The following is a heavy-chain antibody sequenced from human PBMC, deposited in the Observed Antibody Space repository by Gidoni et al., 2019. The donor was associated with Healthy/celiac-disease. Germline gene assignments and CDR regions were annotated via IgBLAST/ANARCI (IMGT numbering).Heavy chain of an antibody. J-gene: IGHJ3*02. CDR2: IKSKTDGGTT. CDR1: GFTFRNAW. D-gene: IGHD4-17*01. V-gene: IGHV3-15*01. Sequence: EVQLVESGGGLVKPGGSLRLSCAASGFTFRNAWMRWVRQAPGKGLEWVGRIKSKTDGGTTDYAAPVKGRFTISRDDSKNTLYLQMNSLKTEDTAVYYCTTADYGDYGGAFDIWGQGTMVTVSS. CDR3: TTADYGDYGGAFDI.